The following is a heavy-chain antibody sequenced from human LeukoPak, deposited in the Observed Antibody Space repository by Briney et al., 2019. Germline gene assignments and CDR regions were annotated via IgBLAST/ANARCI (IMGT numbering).Heavy chain of an antibody. V-gene: IGHV4-4*07. CDR3: ARGFASSWYYFDY. J-gene: IGHJ4*02. Sequence: SSETLSLTCIVPGGSISNFYWSWIRQSAGRGLEWIGRIYTSGTTNHNPSLKSRVTMSLDTSKNQFSLRLSSVTAADTAIYFCARGFASSWYYFDYWGQGTLVTVSS. CDR1: GGSISNFY. D-gene: IGHD6-13*01. CDR2: IYTSGTT.